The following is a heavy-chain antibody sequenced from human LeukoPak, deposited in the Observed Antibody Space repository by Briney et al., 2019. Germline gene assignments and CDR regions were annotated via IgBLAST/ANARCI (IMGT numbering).Heavy chain of an antibody. V-gene: IGHV3-23*01. D-gene: IGHD3-10*01. CDR2: IRGGGGIT. J-gene: IGHJ4*02. CDR3: ANGHFGSGSYPILDY. Sequence: GRSLRLSCAASGFTFSRFGIHWVRQPPGKGLEWVSVIRGGGGITYYADSVKGRFTISRDNSKNTLYLQMNGLRAEDTAVYYCANGHFGSGSYPILDYWGQGTLVTVSS. CDR1: GFTFSRFG.